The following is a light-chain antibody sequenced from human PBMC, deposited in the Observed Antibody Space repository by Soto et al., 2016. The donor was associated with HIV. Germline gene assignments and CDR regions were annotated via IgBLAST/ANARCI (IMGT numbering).Light chain of an antibody. J-gene: IGLJ2*01. CDR2: DDS. V-gene: IGLV3-21*03. Sequence: SYELTQSPSVSVAPGKTARIACGGNSIGSKSVHWYQQKPGQAPVLVVYDDSDRPSGIPERFSGSNSGNSATLTISRVEAGDEADYFCQVWDSSTNHVVFGGGTKLTVL. CDR3: QVWDSSTNHVV. CDR1: SIGSKS.